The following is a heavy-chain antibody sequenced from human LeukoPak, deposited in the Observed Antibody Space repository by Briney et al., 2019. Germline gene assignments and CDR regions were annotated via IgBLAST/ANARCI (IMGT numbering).Heavy chain of an antibody. CDR2: IDPDGSNT. CDR1: GFTFSSYW. CDR3: VRSHYFAGSGYYYDY. D-gene: IGHD3-22*01. V-gene: IGHV3-74*01. Sequence: GGSLRLSCAASGFTFSSYWMHWVRQAPGKGLVWVSRIDPDGSNTNYADSVKGRFTISRDNAKNTVDLQMISLRDEDTSVHYCVRSHYFAGSGYYYDYWGQGTLVTVSS. J-gene: IGHJ4*02.